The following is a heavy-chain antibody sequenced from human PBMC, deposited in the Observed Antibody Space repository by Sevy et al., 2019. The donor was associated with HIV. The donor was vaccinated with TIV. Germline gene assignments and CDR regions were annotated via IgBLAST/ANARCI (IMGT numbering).Heavy chain of an antibody. D-gene: IGHD3-22*01. CDR2: FDPEDGET. CDR3: ASAREYYEDHSGYFDY. CDR1: GHTLNQLS. J-gene: IGHJ4*02. V-gene: IGHV1-24*01. Sequence: ASVKVSCKVSGHTLNQLSMHWVRQAPGKGLEWMRRFDPEDGETIYAQRFQGRFTMTEDTSTDTAYMHLSSLRSEDTAVYYCASAREYYEDHSGYFDYRGQGTLVTVSS.